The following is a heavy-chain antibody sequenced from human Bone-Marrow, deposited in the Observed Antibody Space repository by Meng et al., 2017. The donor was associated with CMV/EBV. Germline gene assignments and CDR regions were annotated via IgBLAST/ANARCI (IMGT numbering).Heavy chain of an antibody. V-gene: IGHV1-18*01. CDR1: GYTFTSYG. CDR3: ARDFTGLLAAAVSTEYFQH. J-gene: IGHJ1*01. D-gene: IGHD6-13*01. Sequence: GESLKISCKGSGYTFTSYGISWVRQAPGQGLEWMGWISAYNGNTNYAQKLQGRVTMTTDTSTSTAYMELRSLRSDDTAVYYCARDFTGLLAAAVSTEYFQHWGQGTLVTVSS. CDR2: ISAYNGNT.